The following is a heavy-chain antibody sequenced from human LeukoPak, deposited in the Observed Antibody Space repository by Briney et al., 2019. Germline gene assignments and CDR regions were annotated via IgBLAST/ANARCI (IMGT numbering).Heavy chain of an antibody. CDR1: GGSIGRGDYY. D-gene: IGHD3-16*02. V-gene: IGHV4-30-4*01. CDR2: IYYSGST. Sequence: NPSETLSLTCTVSGGSIGRGDYYWSWIRQPPGKGLEWIGYIYYSGSTYYNPSLKSRVTISVDTSKNQFSLKLSSVTAADTAVYYCARDRYEGYYFYGMDVWGQGTTVTVSS. CDR3: ARDRYEGYYFYGMDV. J-gene: IGHJ6*02.